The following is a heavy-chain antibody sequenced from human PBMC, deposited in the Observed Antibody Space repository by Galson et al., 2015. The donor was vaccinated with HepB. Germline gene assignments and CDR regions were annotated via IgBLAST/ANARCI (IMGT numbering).Heavy chain of an antibody. CDR2: INHSGST. V-gene: IGHV4-34*01. Sequence: SEPLSLTCAVYGGSFSGYYWSWIRQPPGKGLEWIGEINHSGSTNYNPSLKSRVTISVDTSKNQFSLKLSSVTAADTAVYYCARTNPGYCSSTSCPTLYYYYYYMDVWGKGTTVTVSS. CDR3: ARTNPGYCSSTSCPTLYYYYYYMDV. J-gene: IGHJ6*03. D-gene: IGHD2-2*01. CDR1: GGSFSGYY.